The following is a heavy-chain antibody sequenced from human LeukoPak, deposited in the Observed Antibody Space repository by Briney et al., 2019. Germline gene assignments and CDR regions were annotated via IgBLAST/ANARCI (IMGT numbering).Heavy chain of an antibody. V-gene: IGHV3-23*01. CDR1: GFTFSSYA. CDR3: AKDQRSGYEWDYYFDY. J-gene: IGHJ4*02. Sequence: GGSLRLSCAASGFTFSSYAMSWVRQAPGKGLEWVSAISGSGGSTYYADPVKGRFTISRDNSKNTLYLQMNSLRAEDTAVYYCAKDQRSGYEWDYYFDYWGQGTLVTVSS. CDR2: ISGSGGST. D-gene: IGHD5-12*01.